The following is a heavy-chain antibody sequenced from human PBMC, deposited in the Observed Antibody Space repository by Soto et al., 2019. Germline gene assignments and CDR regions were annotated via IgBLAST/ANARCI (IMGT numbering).Heavy chain of an antibody. CDR2: ISSRSSTI. V-gene: IGHV3-48*02. Sequence: EVQLVESGGGFVQPGGSLRVSCAASGFTFSTHSMNWVRQAPGKGLEWVSYISSRSSTIYYADSVKGRFTSPRDNARNSLYLQMNSLRDEDTAVYFCASQYSSSWYVNYWGQGTLVTVSS. J-gene: IGHJ4*02. CDR1: GFTFSTHS. D-gene: IGHD6-13*01. CDR3: ASQYSSSWYVNY.